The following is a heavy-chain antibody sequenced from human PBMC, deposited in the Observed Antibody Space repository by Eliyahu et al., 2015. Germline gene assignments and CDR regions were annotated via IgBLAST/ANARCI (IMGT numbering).Heavy chain of an antibody. V-gene: IGHV3-21*01. D-gene: IGHD2-15*01. Sequence: EVQLVESGGGLVKPGXSLRXSCAASGXXFSSYSMNWVRPAPGKGLEWVSSISSSSSYIYYADSVKGRFTISRDNAKNSLYLQMNSLRAEDTAVYYCARDSGRTGGFFDYWGQGTLVTVSS. CDR1: GXXFSSYS. CDR3: ARDSGRTGGFFDY. CDR2: ISSSSSYI. J-gene: IGHJ4*02.